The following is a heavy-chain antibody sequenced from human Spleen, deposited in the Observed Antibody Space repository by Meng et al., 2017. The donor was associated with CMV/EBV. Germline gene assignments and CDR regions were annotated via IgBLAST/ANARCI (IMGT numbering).Heavy chain of an antibody. V-gene: IGHV3-30*02. J-gene: IGHJ4*02. D-gene: IGHD3-10*01. Sequence: GESLKISCAASGLPFSDYGMHWGRQAPGKGLEWVAFIRYDGNNKYDGDSVKGRFIISRDNSKNTLYVEMNSLRAEDTAVYYCAKDRVRGAHDPYYFDYWGQGTLVTVSS. CDR2: IRYDGNNK. CDR3: AKDRVRGAHDPYYFDY. CDR1: GLPFSDYG.